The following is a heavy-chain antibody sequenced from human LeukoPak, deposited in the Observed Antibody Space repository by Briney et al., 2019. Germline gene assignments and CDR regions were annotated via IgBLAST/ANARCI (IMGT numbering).Heavy chain of an antibody. J-gene: IGHJ4*02. Sequence: GGSLRLSCAASGFTFSSYGMHWVRQAPGKGLEWVAVIWYDGSNKYYADSVKGRFTISRDNSKNTLYLQMNSLRAEDTAVYYCARRGYDILTGYYTDYWGQGTLVTVSS. D-gene: IGHD3-9*01. V-gene: IGHV3-33*01. CDR1: GFTFSSYG. CDR3: ARRGYDILTGYYTDY. CDR2: IWYDGSNK.